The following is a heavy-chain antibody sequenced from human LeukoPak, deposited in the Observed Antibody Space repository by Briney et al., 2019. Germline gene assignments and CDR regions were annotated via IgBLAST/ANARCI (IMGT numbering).Heavy chain of an antibody. Sequence: PGGSLRLSCAASGFTFSSYAMHWVRQAPGKGLEWVAVISYDGSNKYYGDSVKGRFTISRDNYKNTLYLKMNSLRSEDTAVYYCATLVEMATIVFDYWGQGTLVTVSS. CDR2: ISYDGSNK. CDR1: GFTFSSYA. D-gene: IGHD5-24*01. J-gene: IGHJ4*02. V-gene: IGHV3-30-3*01. CDR3: ATLVEMATIVFDY.